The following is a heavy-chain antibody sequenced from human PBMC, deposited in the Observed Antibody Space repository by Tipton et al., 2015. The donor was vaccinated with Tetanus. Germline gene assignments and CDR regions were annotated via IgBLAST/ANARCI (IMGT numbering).Heavy chain of an antibody. Sequence: SLRLSCAASGFTFSNYGMHWVRQAPGKGLEWVAVIWHDGRNKYYVDSVKGRFTISRDNSKNTLYLQLNSLRAEDTAVYYCVRSTCSDGKCSLYYFDFWGQGTLVTVSS. D-gene: IGHD2-15*01. CDR2: IWHDGRNK. J-gene: IGHJ4*02. CDR3: VRSTCSDGKCSLYYFDF. CDR1: GFTFSNYG. V-gene: IGHV3-33*01.